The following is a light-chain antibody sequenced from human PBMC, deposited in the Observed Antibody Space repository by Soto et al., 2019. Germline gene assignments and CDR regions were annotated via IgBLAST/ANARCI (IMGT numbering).Light chain of an antibody. CDR2: GAS. CDR1: QSISSN. Sequence: DIVITQSPATLSVSPGERATLSCRAGQSISSNLAWYQQKPGQAPRLLIYGASTRATGIPARFSGSGSGTEFTLTISSLQSEDFAVYYCQQYKSWWTFGQGTKVEI. CDR3: QQYKSWWT. J-gene: IGKJ1*01. V-gene: IGKV3-15*01.